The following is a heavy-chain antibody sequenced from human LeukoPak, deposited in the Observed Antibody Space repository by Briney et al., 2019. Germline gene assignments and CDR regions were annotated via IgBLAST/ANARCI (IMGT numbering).Heavy chain of an antibody. Sequence: PGGSLRLSCAASGFTFSSYAMHWVRQAPGKGLEYVSAISSNGGSTYYANSVKGRFTISRDNSKNTLYLQMGSLRAEDMAVYYCAKKQQAGTGWNYMDVWGTGTTVTVSS. CDR3: AKKQQAGTGWNYMDV. CDR1: GFTFSSYA. D-gene: IGHD1-1*01. V-gene: IGHV3-64*01. J-gene: IGHJ6*03. CDR2: ISSNGGST.